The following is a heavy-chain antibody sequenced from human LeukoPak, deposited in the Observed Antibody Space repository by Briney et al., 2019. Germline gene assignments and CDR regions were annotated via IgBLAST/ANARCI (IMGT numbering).Heavy chain of an antibody. CDR3: ARQTGSGLFILP. CDR2: IYYSGNT. CDR1: GVSISSSNSY. J-gene: IGHJ4*02. V-gene: IGHV4-39*01. Sequence: PSETLSLTCTVSGVSISSSNSYWGWIRQPPGTGLEWVGSIYYSGNTYYNASLKSQVSISIDTSKNQFSLRLTSVTAADTAVYYCARQTGSGLFILPGGQGTLVTVSS. D-gene: IGHD3/OR15-3a*01.